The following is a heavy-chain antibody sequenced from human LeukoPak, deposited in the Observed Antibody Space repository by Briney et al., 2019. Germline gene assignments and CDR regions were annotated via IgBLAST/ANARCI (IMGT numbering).Heavy chain of an antibody. J-gene: IGHJ3*02. CDR1: GGTFSNYG. CDR2: IIPIFATA. CDR3: ARPEGIRNCSSTSCYMSYAFEN. D-gene: IGHD2-2*02. Sequence: ASVKVSCKAAGGTFSNYGISWVRQAPGQGLEWMGGIIPIFATANYAQKFRGRVTITADESTNTVYMELSSLRSEDTAVYYCARPEGIRNCSSTSCYMSYAFENWGQGTMVTVSS. V-gene: IGHV1-69*13.